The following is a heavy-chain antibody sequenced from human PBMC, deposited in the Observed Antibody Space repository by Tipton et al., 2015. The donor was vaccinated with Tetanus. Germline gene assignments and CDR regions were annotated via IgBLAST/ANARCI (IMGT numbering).Heavy chain of an antibody. Sequence: TLSLTCIVSGGSMRSYYWSWIWQPPGKGLEWIGYIYYSGSTNYNSSLKSRVTISVDTSKNQFSLKLSSVTAADTAVYYCARGYNGYDILTAYPHYFDSWGQGTLVTVSS. CDR3: ARGYNGYDILTAYPHYFDS. V-gene: IGHV4-59*01. CDR1: GGSMRSYY. CDR2: IYYSGST. J-gene: IGHJ4*02. D-gene: IGHD3-9*01.